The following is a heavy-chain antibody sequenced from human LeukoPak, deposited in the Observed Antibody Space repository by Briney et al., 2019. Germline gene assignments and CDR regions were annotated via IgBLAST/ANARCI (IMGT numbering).Heavy chain of an antibody. J-gene: IGHJ4*02. Sequence: GGSLRLSCAASGFTFSSYAMSWVRQAPGKGLEWVSAISGSGGSTYYADSVKGRFTISRDNAKNSLYLQMNSLRAEDTAVYYCARDRGYDILTGYFFDYWGQGTLVTVSS. D-gene: IGHD3-9*01. V-gene: IGHV3-23*01. CDR2: ISGSGGST. CDR1: GFTFSSYA. CDR3: ARDRGYDILTGYFFDY.